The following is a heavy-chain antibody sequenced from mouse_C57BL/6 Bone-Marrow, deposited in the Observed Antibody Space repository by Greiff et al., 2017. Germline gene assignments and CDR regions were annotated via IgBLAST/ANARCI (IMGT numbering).Heavy chain of an antibody. CDR1: GFTFSSYG. Sequence: DVMLVESGGDLVKPGGSLKLSCAASGFTFSSYGMSWVRQTPDKRLEWVATISSGGSYTYYPDSVKGRFTISRDNAKNTLYLQMSSLKSEDTAMYYCTREGLLLFFDYWGQGTTLTVSS. J-gene: IGHJ2*01. CDR3: TREGLLLFFDY. CDR2: ISSGGSYT. D-gene: IGHD2-3*01. V-gene: IGHV5-6*02.